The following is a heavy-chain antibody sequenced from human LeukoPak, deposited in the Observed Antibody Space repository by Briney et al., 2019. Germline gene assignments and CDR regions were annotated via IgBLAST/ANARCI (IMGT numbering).Heavy chain of an antibody. Sequence: GGSLRLSCAASGFTFSSYGMHWVRQAPGRGLEWVAAISFDGSNKYYADSVKGRFTISRDNSKNTLYLQMNSLRAEDTAVYYCAKGDCSSTSCYSLDVWGQGTMVTVSS. CDR3: AKGDCSSTSCYSLDV. CDR2: ISFDGSNK. V-gene: IGHV3-30*18. CDR1: GFTFSSYG. J-gene: IGHJ6*02. D-gene: IGHD2-2*02.